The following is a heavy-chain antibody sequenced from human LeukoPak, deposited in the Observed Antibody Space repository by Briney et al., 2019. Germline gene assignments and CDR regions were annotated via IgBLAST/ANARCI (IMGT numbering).Heavy chain of an antibody. CDR3: AEGPYSSSWYASGFVAFNV. CDR2: INHSGST. J-gene: IGHJ3*01. CDR1: GGSFSGYY. Sequence: SETLSLTCAVYGGSFSGYYWSWIRQPPGKGRDGIGEINHSGSTNYNPSLKSRVTISVDTSKHQFALKLSSVPAADTAVYYCAEGPYSSSWYASGFVAFNVWGQGTMVTVSS. D-gene: IGHD6-13*01. V-gene: IGHV4-34*01.